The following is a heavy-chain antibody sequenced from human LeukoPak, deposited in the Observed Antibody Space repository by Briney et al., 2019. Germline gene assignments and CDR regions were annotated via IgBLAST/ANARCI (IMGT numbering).Heavy chain of an antibody. CDR2: YIPMFGTA. Sequence: SVTVSCKASGGTFIRYAISWVRQAPGQGLEWMGSYIPMFGTANYAQNFQNRVTITADESTSTFSMEVSSLRPADTAVYFCAGASSKWELSFWGQGTLVTVSS. CDR3: AGASSKWELSF. J-gene: IGHJ4*02. CDR1: GGTFIRYA. V-gene: IGHV1-69*13. D-gene: IGHD1-26*01.